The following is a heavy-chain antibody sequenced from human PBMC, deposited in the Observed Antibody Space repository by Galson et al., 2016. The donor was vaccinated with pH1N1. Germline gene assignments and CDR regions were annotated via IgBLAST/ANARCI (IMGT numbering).Heavy chain of an antibody. CDR2: ILYDGTNE. J-gene: IGHJ4*02. CDR3: ARDSEYSGHGGFH. V-gene: IGHV3-30*04. D-gene: IGHD5-12*01. CDR1: GFTFTSYA. Sequence: SLRLSCAASGFTFTSYAMHWVRQAPGKGLEWVAVILYDGTNEYYADSVKGRFTISRDKTQSTVYLQMNSLRTEDTAAYYCARDSEYSGHGGFHWALGTLVIVSS.